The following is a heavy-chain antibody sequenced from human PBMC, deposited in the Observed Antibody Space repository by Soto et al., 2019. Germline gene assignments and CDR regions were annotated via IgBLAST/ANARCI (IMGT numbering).Heavy chain of an antibody. Sequence: SETLSPTCTVSGGSISSYYWSWIRQPPGKGLEWIGYIYYSGSTNYNPSLKSRVTISVDTSKNQFSLKLSSVTAADTAVYYCARGLSYFDWLSRGVYMDVWGKGTTVTVS. D-gene: IGHD3-9*01. CDR3: ARGLSYFDWLSRGVYMDV. CDR2: IYYSGST. CDR1: GGSISSYY. J-gene: IGHJ6*03. V-gene: IGHV4-59*08.